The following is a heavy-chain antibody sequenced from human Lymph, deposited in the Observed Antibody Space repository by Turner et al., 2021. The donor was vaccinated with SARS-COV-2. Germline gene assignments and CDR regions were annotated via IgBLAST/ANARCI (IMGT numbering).Heavy chain of an antibody. CDR3: ARVYGDYVP. D-gene: IGHD4-17*01. V-gene: IGHV3-66*01. J-gene: IGHJ5*02. Sequence: EVQLVESGGGLVQPGGSLRLSCAASGITVSSNYMSWVRQAPGKGLEWVSLLYSGGSTYYADSVKGRFTISRDNSKNTLYLQMNSLRAEDTAVHYCARVYGDYVPWGQGTLVTVSS. CDR1: GITVSSNY. CDR2: LYSGGST.